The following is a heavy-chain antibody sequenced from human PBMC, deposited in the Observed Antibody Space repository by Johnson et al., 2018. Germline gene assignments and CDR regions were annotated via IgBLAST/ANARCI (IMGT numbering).Heavy chain of an antibody. CDR1: GFTFSSYS. V-gene: IGHV3-48*04. CDR3: ARAYDSSGYYLSGVYYYYGMDV. CDR2: ISVAGSTI. D-gene: IGHD3-22*01. J-gene: IGHJ6*02. Sequence: VQLQESGGGLVQXGGSLRLXCAASGFTFSSYSMNWVRQAPGKGLEWVSYISVAGSTISYADSVKGRFTISRDNAKNSLYLQMNSLRAEDTAVYYCARAYDSSGYYLSGVYYYYGMDVWGQGTTVTVSS.